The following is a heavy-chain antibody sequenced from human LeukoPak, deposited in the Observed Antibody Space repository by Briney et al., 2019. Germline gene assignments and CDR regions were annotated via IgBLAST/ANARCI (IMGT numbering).Heavy chain of an antibody. CDR2: MNPNSGNT. D-gene: IGHD3-22*01. Sequence: ASVKVSCKASGYTFTSYGISWVRQAPGQGLEWMGWMNPNSGNTGYAQNFQGRVTMTRNTSISTAYMELSSLRSDDTAVYYCARTPYDSSGYYSDYWGQGTLVTVSS. CDR3: ARTPYDSSGYYSDY. J-gene: IGHJ4*02. CDR1: GYTFTSYG. V-gene: IGHV1-8*01.